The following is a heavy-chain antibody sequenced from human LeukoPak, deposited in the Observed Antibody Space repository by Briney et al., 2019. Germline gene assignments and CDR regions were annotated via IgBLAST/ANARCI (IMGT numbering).Heavy chain of an antibody. D-gene: IGHD5-18*01. CDR2: ISYDGSNK. CDR3: AKDLEGMNVDTAMVIDY. V-gene: IGHV3-30*18. CDR1: GFTFSSYG. J-gene: IGHJ4*02. Sequence: GGSLRLSCAASGFTFSSYGMHWVRQAPGKGLEWVAVISYDGSNKYYADSVKGRFTISRDNSKNTLYLQMNSLRAEDTAVYYCAKDLEGMNVDTAMVIDYWGQGTLDTVSS.